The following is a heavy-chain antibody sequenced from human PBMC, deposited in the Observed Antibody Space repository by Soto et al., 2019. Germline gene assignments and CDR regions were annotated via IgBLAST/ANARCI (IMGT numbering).Heavy chain of an antibody. V-gene: IGHV1-69*06. Sequence: SVNVSCKSSGGTFGSDSITWVRQAPGQGLECVGRIIPIFGTTNYAQNLQGRVTIPADKSTLTSYMELHSLTSDDTALYYCARDRTDSGYYTNWLDPWGQGTQVTVSS. D-gene: IGHD3-22*01. CDR3: ARDRTDSGYYTNWLDP. J-gene: IGHJ5*02. CDR1: GGTFGSDS. CDR2: IIPIFGTT.